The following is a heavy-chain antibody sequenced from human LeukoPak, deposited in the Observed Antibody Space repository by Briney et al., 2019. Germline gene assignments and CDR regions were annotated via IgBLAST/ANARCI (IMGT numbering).Heavy chain of an antibody. Sequence: ASVKVSCKASGYTFTSYYMHWVRQAPGQGLEWMGIINPSGGSTSYAQKFQGRVTMTRDTSASTAYMELSSLRSEDTAVYYCATAIAASTMDVWGKGTTVTVSS. CDR3: ATAIAASTMDV. J-gene: IGHJ6*03. V-gene: IGHV1-46*01. D-gene: IGHD6-13*01. CDR2: INPSGGST. CDR1: GYTFTSYY.